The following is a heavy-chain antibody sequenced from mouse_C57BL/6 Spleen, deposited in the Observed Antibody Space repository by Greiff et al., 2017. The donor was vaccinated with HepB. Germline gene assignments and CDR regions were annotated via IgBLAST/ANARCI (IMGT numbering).Heavy chain of an antibody. CDR1: GYSFTGYY. D-gene: IGHD2-4*01. J-gene: IGHJ3*01. CDR2: INPSTGGT. CDR3: ASGYYDYLWFAY. Sequence: VQLQQSGPELVKPGASVKISCKASGYSFTGYYMNWVKQSPEKILEWIGEINPSTGGTTYNQKFKAKATLTVDKSSSTAYMQLKSLTSEDSAVYYCASGYYDYLWFAYWGQGTLVTVSA. V-gene: IGHV1-42*01.